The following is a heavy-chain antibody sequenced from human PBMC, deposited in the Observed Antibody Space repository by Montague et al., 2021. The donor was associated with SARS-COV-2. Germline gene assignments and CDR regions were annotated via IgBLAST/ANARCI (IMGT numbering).Heavy chain of an antibody. V-gene: IGHV4-34*01. CDR1: GGSFSGYY. CDR2: INHSGST. Sequence: SETLSLTCAVYGGSFSGYYWSWIRQPPGKGLEWIGEINHSGSTKYKSSLKSRVTISVDTSKNEVSLKLNSVTAADTAVYYCARQGGPAGKHWFDPWGQGTLVTVSS. CDR3: ARQGGPAGKHWFDP. D-gene: IGHD2-2*01. J-gene: IGHJ5*02.